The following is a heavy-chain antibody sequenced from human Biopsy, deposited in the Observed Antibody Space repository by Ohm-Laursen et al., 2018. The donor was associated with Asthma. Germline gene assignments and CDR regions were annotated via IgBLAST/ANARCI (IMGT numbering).Heavy chain of an antibody. D-gene: IGHD2-2*01. CDR3: ARKAGSCISRTCYSLDF. J-gene: IGHJ4*02. CDR2: INSVFGAT. CDR1: GGTFNTYV. Sequence: SVKVSCKSLGGTFNTYVIGWVRQAPGQGLEWMGGINSVFGATTYPQKFQDRVTITADDSTSTVYMELSSLRSEDTAAYYCARKAGSCISRTCYSLDFWGQGTLVTISS. V-gene: IGHV1-69*13.